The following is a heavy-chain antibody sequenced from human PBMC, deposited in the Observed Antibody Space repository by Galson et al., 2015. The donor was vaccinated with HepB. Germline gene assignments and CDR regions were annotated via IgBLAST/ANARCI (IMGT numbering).Heavy chain of an antibody. Sequence: SLRLSCAASGFTFNKYWMFWVRQAPGKGLEWVGHIKEDGSVTDYADSVKGRFTISRDNAENSLFLQIDSLRAEDTAVYYCARDRKWYVEHRDYWGQGTLVTVSS. CDR2: IKEDGSVT. D-gene: IGHD2-15*01. V-gene: IGHV3-7*03. CDR1: GFTFNKYW. CDR3: ARDRKWYVEHRDY. J-gene: IGHJ4*02.